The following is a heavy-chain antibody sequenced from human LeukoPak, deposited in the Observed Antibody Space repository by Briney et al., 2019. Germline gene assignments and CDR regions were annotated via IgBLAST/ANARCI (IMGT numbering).Heavy chain of an antibody. J-gene: IGHJ4*02. CDR2: INHSGST. V-gene: IGHV4-34*01. CDR3: ARGGGGIVVPAAYDY. CDR1: GGSFSGYY. D-gene: IGHD2-2*01. Sequence: SETLSLTCAVYGGSFSGYYWSWIRQPPGKGLEWIGEINHSGSTNYNPSLKSRVTISVDTSKNQFSLKLSSVTAADTAVYYCARGGGGIVVPAAYDYWGRGTLVTVSS.